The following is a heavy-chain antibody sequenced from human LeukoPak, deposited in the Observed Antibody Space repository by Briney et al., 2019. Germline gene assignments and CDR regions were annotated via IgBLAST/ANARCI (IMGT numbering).Heavy chain of an antibody. Sequence: GGSLRLSCAASGFTFSSYAMHWVRQAPGKGLEWVAVISYDGSNKYYADSVKGRFTISRDNSKNTLYLQMNSLRAEGTAVYYCARDEYYDSSGFDAFDIWGQGTMVTVSS. CDR3: ARDEYYDSSGFDAFDI. J-gene: IGHJ3*02. D-gene: IGHD3-22*01. CDR2: ISYDGSNK. CDR1: GFTFSSYA. V-gene: IGHV3-30-3*01.